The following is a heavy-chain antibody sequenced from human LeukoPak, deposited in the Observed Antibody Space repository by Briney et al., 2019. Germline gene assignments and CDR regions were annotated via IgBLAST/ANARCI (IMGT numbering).Heavy chain of an antibody. CDR2: INHSGST. CDR3: ASFYCSGGSCYQYFSYYYMDV. D-gene: IGHD2-15*01. CDR1: GGSFSGYY. V-gene: IGHV4-34*01. Sequence: PSETLSLTCAVYGGSFSGYYWSWIRQPPGKGLEWIGEINHSGSTNYNPSLKSRVTISGDTSKTQFSLKLSSVTAADTAVYYCASFYCSGGSCYQYFSYYYMDVWGKGTTVTISS. J-gene: IGHJ6*03.